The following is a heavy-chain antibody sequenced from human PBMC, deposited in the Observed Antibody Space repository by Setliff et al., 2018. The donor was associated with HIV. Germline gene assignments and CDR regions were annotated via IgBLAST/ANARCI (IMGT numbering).Heavy chain of an antibody. V-gene: IGHV3-30-3*01. CDR3: VRDPIEGSPDYFDY. D-gene: IGHD1-26*01. J-gene: IGHJ4*02. CDR2: MSTCGGIK. CDR1: GFTFSSYV. Sequence: PGGSLRLSCAATGFTFSSYVLHWVRQAPGKGLEWVAVMSTCGGIKICADSVKGRCTISRDNSRNKLFLQMNNLRPEDTATYYCVRDPIEGSPDYFDYWGQGALVTVSS.